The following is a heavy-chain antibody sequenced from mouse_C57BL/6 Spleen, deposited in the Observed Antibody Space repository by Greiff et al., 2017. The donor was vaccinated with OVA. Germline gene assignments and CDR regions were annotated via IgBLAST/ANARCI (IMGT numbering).Heavy chain of an antibody. CDR2: ISSGGSYT. V-gene: IGHV5-6*01. Sequence: EVKLMESGGDLVKPGGSLKLSCAASGFTFSSYGMSWVRQTPDKRLEWVATISSGGSYTYYPDSVKGRFTISRDNAKNTLYLQMSRLKSEDTAMYYCARQGRGDAMDYWGQGTSVTVSS. CDR3: ARQGRGDAMDY. CDR1: GFTFSSYG. J-gene: IGHJ4*01.